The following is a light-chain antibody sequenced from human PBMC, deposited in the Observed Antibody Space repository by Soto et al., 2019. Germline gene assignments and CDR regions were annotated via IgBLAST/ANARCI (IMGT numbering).Light chain of an antibody. CDR3: QQRCNSPRT. Sequence: EIMLTQSPSSLSLSPGERATLSCRASQGVSTFLAWYHQKPVQAPRLLIYASSSLSTGIPSTFSGSGSGTDFTLTISSLQPEDFAAYYCQQRCNSPRTFGPGTKVDIK. CDR1: QGVSTF. CDR2: ASS. V-gene: IGKV3-11*01. J-gene: IGKJ3*01.